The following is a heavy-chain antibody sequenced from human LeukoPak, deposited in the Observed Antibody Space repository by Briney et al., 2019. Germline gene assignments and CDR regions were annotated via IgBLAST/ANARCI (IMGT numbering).Heavy chain of an antibody. Sequence: PGGSLRLSCAASGFTFTDYFMGCIRQAPGKGLDWVSHISRLGDTIDYADSVKGRFTISRDNAKNSLFLQMNFLRAEDTAVYFCASVRRGCDSRYFDYWGQGALVTVSS. CDR3: ASVRRGCDSRYFDY. CDR1: GFTFTDYF. CDR2: ISRLGDTI. V-gene: IGHV3-11*01. J-gene: IGHJ4*02. D-gene: IGHD2-21*02.